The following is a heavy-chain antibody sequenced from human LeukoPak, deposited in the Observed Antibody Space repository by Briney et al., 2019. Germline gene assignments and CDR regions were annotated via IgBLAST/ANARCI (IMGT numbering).Heavy chain of an antibody. CDR3: ARAGSSWYDDS. CDR2: ISAYSGNK. J-gene: IGHJ4*02. CDR1: GYTFTNYG. V-gene: IGHV1-18*01. Sequence: ASEKVSCKASGYTFTNYGISWVRQAPGQGLEWIGWISAYSGNKNYAQNLQDRVSMTIAASTSTAYMELRSLRSDAAAVYYCARAGSSWYDDSWGQGILVVVSS. D-gene: IGHD6-13*01.